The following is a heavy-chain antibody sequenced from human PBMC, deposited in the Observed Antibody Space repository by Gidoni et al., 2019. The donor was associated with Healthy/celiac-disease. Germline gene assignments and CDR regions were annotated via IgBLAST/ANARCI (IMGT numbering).Heavy chain of an antibody. D-gene: IGHD2-2*01. CDR1: GYTFTSYG. CDR3: ARDGIVVVPAGDRYYGMDV. V-gene: IGHV1-18*01. Sequence: QVQLVQSGAAVKKPGASVKVSCKASGYTFTSYGISWVRQAPGQGLEWMGWISAYNGNTNYAQKLQGRVTMTTDTSTSTAYMELRSLRSDDTAVYYCARDGIVVVPAGDRYYGMDVWGQGTTVTVSS. CDR2: ISAYNGNT. J-gene: IGHJ6*02.